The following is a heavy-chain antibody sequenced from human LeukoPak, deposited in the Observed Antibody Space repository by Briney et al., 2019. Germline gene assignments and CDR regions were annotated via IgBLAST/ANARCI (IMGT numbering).Heavy chain of an antibody. Sequence: GGSLRLFCAASGFPFRNAWMIWVRQAPGKGLEWVARIKSKAYGETTDYGAPVKGRFTISRDDSKNTVYMQVNSLNTEDTGIYYCEADLADYNPYAMDVWGQGTTVTVSS. CDR3: EADLADYNPYAMDV. CDR2: IKSKAYGETT. V-gene: IGHV3-15*01. D-gene: IGHD6-13*01. J-gene: IGHJ6*02. CDR1: GFPFRNAW.